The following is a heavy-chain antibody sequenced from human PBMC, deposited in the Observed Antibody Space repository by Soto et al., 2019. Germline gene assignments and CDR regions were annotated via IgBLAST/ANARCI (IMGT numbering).Heavy chain of an antibody. D-gene: IGHD6-19*01. Sequence: QVQLVESGGGVVQPGRSLRLSCAASGFTFSSYAMHWVRQAPGKGLEWVAVISYDGSNKYYADSVKGRFTISRDNSKNKLYLQMNSLRAEDTAVYYCVGYSSGPNWFDPWGQGTLVTVSS. CDR3: VGYSSGPNWFDP. CDR2: ISYDGSNK. J-gene: IGHJ5*02. V-gene: IGHV3-30-3*01. CDR1: GFTFSSYA.